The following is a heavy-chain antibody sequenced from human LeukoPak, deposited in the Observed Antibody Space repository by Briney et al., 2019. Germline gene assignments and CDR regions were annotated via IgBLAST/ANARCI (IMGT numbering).Heavy chain of an antibody. CDR2: ISGTSDTT. CDR3: AKADATIAGAFDI. J-gene: IGHJ3*02. D-gene: IGHD6-13*01. CDR1: GFIFKNYA. V-gene: IGHV3-23*01. Sequence: GGSLRLSCAASGFIFKNYAMSWIRQAPGKGLEWVSIISGTSDTTRYGDSVRGRFTTSRDNPRNTLYLQMNSLRVDDTAVYYCAKADATIAGAFDIWGQGTMVTVSS.